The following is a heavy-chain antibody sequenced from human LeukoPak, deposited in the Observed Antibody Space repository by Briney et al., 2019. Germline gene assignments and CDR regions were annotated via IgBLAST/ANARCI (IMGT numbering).Heavy chain of an antibody. CDR3: AKAFSRSRIVGAKIASEN. V-gene: IGHV4-38-2*01. CDR2: IYHSGST. Sequence: PSETLSLTCAVSGYSISSGYYWGWIRQPPGKGLEWIGSIYHSGSTYYNPSLKSRVTISVDTSKNQFSLKLSSVTAADTAVYYCAKAFSRSRIVGAKIASENWGRGTLVTVSS. J-gene: IGHJ4*02. D-gene: IGHD1-26*01. CDR1: GYSISSGYY.